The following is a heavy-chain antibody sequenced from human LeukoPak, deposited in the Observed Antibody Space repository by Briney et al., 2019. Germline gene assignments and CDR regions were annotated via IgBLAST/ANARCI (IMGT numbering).Heavy chain of an antibody. Sequence: SGTLSLTCAVSGGSISSSNWWSWVRQPPGKGLEWIGEIYHSGSTNYNPSLKSRVTISVDKSKNQFSLKLSSVTAADTAVYYCARDSGEGWLRSYSGPPDYWGQGTLVTVSS. CDR2: IYHSGST. V-gene: IGHV4-4*02. J-gene: IGHJ4*02. CDR1: GGSISSSNW. CDR3: ARDSGEGWLRSYSGPPDY. D-gene: IGHD5-12*01.